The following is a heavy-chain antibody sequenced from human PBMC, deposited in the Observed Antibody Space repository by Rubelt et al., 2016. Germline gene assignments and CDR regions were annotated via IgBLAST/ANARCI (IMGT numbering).Heavy chain of an antibody. D-gene: IGHD3-22*01. CDR2: ISSSSSNI. Sequence: VRQPPGKGLEWVSHISSSSSNIYYADSVKGRFTISRDNAKNSLYLQMNSLRAEDTAVYYCARGAGYYDSSGYRFDYWGQGTLVTVSS. V-gene: IGHV3-48*04. CDR3: ARGAGYYDSSGYRFDY. J-gene: IGHJ4*02.